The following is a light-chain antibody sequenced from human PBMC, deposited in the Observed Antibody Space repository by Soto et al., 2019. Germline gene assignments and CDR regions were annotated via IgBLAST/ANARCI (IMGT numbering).Light chain of an antibody. CDR1: SSDVGAYDY. J-gene: IGLJ2*01. CDR3: SSYAGSNSVV. CDR2: EVN. V-gene: IGLV2-8*01. Sequence: QSALIQPPSASGSPGQSVTISCTGTSSDVGAYDYVSWYQQHPGKAPKLIIYEVNKRPSGVPDRFSGSKSGNTASLTVSGLQAEDEADYYCSSYAGSNSVVFGGGTKLTVL.